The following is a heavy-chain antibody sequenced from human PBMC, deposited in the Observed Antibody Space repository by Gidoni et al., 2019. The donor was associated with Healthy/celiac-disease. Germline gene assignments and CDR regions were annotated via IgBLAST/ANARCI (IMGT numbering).Heavy chain of an antibody. CDR1: GFTLRSDG. D-gene: IGHD3-10*01. CDR2: IWYDGINN. CDR3: ARGNYYGSGIGLSRGMDV. J-gene: IGHJ6*02. V-gene: IGHV3-33*01. Sequence: QVQLVESGGGGVQPGRSLGLSLAASGFTLRSDGMHWVRQAPGKGVEWVAVIWYDGINNYYADSVKGRFTISRDNSKNTLYLQMNSLRAEDTAVYYCARGNYYGSGIGLSRGMDVWGQGTTVTVSS.